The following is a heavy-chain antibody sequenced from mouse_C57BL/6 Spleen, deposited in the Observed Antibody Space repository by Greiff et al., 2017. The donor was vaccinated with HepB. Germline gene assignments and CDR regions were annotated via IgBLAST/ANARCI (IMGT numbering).Heavy chain of an antibody. D-gene: IGHD2-3*01. CDR1: GFTFSSYT. CDR2: ISGGGGNT. Sequence: EVNVVESGGGLVKPGGSLKLSCAASGFTFSSYTMSWVRQTPEKRLEWVATISGGGGNTYYPDSVKCRFTISRDNAKNTLYLQMSSLRSEDTALYYCARHDGYYFDYWGQGTTLTVSS. V-gene: IGHV5-9*01. J-gene: IGHJ2*01. CDR3: ARHDGYYFDY.